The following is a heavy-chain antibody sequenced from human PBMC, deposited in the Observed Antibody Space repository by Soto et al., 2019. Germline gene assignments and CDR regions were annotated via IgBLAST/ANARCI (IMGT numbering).Heavy chain of an antibody. V-gene: IGHV4-31*03. Sequence: SETLSLTCTVSGGSISSGGYYWSWIRQHPGKGLEWIGYIYYSGSTYYNPSLKSRVTISVDTSKNQFSLKLSSVTAADTAVYYCAREYPYGGLPGIDYWGQGTLVTVSS. CDR3: AREYPYGGLPGIDY. J-gene: IGHJ4*02. CDR1: GGSISSGGYY. CDR2: IYYSGST. D-gene: IGHD3-16*01.